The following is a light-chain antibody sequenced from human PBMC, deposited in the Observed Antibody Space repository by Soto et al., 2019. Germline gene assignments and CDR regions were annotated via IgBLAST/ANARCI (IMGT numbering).Light chain of an antibody. CDR3: QQTYRIPLT. J-gene: IGKJ4*01. V-gene: IGKV1-39*01. CDR1: QSIGGY. Sequence: DIQMTQSPSSLSASVGDRVTITCRASQSIGGYLNWYQQKPGKAPKLLIYAASSLHNGVPSRFSGSGSGTDFTLTISSLQPEDFATYSCQQTYRIPLTFGGGTKV. CDR2: AAS.